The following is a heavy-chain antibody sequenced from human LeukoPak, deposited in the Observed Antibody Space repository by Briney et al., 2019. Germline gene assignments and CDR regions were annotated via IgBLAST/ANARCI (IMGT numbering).Heavy chain of an antibody. D-gene: IGHD6-19*01. CDR3: ARDGSSGWYSHNWFDP. V-gene: IGHV4-59*01. CDR1: GGSISSYY. J-gene: IGHJ5*02. Sequence: PSETLSLTCTVSGGSISSYYWSWIRQPPGKGLEWIGYIYYSGSTNYNPSLKSRVTISVDTSKNQFSLKLSSVTAEDTAVYYCARDGSSGWYSHNWFDPWGQGTLVTVSS. CDR2: IYYSGST.